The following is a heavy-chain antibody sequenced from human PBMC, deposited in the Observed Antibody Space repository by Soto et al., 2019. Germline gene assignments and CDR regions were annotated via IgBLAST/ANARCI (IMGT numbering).Heavy chain of an antibody. CDR3: ERETVQGYIQNKWLDT. CDR1: VFSITIDKYD. J-gene: IGHJ5*02. CDR2: NYYSGST. Sequence: TXSRTGIFCVFSITIDKYDWSWLRQPPGKGLEWIGYNYYSGSTYYNPSLGSRVTISLDTSKSQFSLKLSSVTAADTAVYYCERETVQGYIQNKWLDTWGQGTLV. D-gene: IGHD3-16*02. V-gene: IGHV4-30-4*01.